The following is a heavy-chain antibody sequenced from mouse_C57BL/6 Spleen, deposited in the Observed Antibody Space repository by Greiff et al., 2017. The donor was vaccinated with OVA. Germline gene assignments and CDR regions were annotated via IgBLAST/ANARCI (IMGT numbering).Heavy chain of an antibody. D-gene: IGHD1-1*01. CDR2: IDPSDSYT. V-gene: IGHV1-50*01. CDR3: ARGGGSRYYYAMDY. Sequence: VQLQQPGAELVKPGASVKLPCKASGYAFTSYWMQWVKQRPGQGLEWIGEIDPSDSYTNYNQKFKGKATLTVDTSSSTAYMQLSSLTSEDSAVYYCARGGGSRYYYAMDYWGQGTSVTVSS. CDR1: GYAFTSYW. J-gene: IGHJ4*01.